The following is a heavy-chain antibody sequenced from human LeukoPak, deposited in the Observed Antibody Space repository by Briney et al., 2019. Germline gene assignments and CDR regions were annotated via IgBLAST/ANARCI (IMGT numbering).Heavy chain of an antibody. CDR3: ARDPSGQGYCSSTSCSYFDY. D-gene: IGHD2-2*01. V-gene: IGHV3-30-3*01. CDR2: ISYDGSNK. J-gene: IGHJ4*02. Sequence: PGGSLRLSCAASGFTFSSYAMHWVRQAPGKGLEWVAVISYDGSNKYYADSVKGRFTISRDNSKNTLYLQMNSLRAEDTAVYYCARDPSGQGYCSSTSCSYFDYWGQGTLVTVSS. CDR1: GFTFSSYA.